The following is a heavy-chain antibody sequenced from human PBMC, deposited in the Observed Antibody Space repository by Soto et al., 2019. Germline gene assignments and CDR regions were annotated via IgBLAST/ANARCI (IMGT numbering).Heavy chain of an antibody. D-gene: IGHD1-26*01. Sequence: VASVKVSCKASGYTFTSYAMHWVRQPPGQRLEWMGWINAGNGNTKYSQKFQGRVTITRDTSASTAYMELSSLRSEDTAVYYCARAPPIVGATWADGDPKYGMDVWGQGTTVTVSS. V-gene: IGHV1-3*01. J-gene: IGHJ6*02. CDR1: GYTFTSYA. CDR3: ARAPPIVGATWADGDPKYGMDV. CDR2: INAGNGNT.